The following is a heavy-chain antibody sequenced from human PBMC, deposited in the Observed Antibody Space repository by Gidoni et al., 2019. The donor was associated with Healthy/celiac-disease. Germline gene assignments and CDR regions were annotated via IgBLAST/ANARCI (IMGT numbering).Heavy chain of an antibody. CDR1: EYSFPSYW. CDR3: ARRSDYYYMDV. CDR2: IDPSDSYT. V-gene: IGHV5-10-1*03. J-gene: IGHJ6*03. Sequence: VQLQPSVAAVKKPGESLRISSKGYEYSFPSYWISWVRQMPGKGLEWMGRIDPSDSYTNYSPSCQGHVTISADKSISTAYLQWRSLKDSDTAMCYCARRSDYYYMDVWGKGTTVTVSS.